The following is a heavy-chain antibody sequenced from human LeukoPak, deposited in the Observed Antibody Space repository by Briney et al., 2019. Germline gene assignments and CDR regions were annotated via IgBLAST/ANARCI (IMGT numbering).Heavy chain of an antibody. D-gene: IGHD6-6*01. V-gene: IGHV3-23*01. CDR1: GFTFSNYA. J-gene: IGHJ5*02. CDR3: AKAGGSSSFVWFDP. CDR2: ITDSGGNS. Sequence: GGSLRLSCAASGFTFSNYAMSWVRQAPGKGPEWVSAITDSGGNSYYADSVKGRFTISRDNSKNTLFLQMNSLRGEDTAVYYCAKAGGSSSFVWFDPWGQGTLVTVSS.